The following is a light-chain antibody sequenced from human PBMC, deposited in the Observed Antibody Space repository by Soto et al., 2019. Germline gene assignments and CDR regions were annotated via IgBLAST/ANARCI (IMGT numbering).Light chain of an antibody. V-gene: IGLV2-23*01. Sequence: QSALTQPASVSGSPGQSITISCTGSSSDVGSYNYVSWYQHHPGKAPKLMIYEGSKRPSGVSNRFSGSKSGNTASLTISGLQAEDEADYYCCSYAGSSLVFGGGTKLTVL. CDR1: SSDVGSYNY. CDR2: EGS. J-gene: IGLJ3*02. CDR3: CSYAGSSLV.